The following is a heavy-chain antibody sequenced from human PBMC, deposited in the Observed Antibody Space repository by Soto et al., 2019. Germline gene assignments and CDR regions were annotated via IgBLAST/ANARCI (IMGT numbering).Heavy chain of an antibody. D-gene: IGHD2-15*01. CDR1: GFTFGDYA. CDR2: IRSKAYGGTT. CDR3: TSVLGICSGGSCYSAALY. J-gene: IGHJ4*02. Sequence: GGSLRLSCTASGFTFGDYAMSWFRQAPGKGLEWVGFIRSKAYGGTTEYAAAVKGRFTISRDDSKSIAYLQMNRLKTEDTAVYYCTSVLGICSGGSCYSAALYWGQGTLVTVSS. V-gene: IGHV3-49*03.